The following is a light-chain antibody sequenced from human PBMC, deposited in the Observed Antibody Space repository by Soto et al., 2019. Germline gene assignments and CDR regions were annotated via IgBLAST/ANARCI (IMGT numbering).Light chain of an antibody. V-gene: IGKV3-11*01. CDR3: QQRSTSPLFA. Sequence: VLTQSPATLSLSPGERATLSCRASQTVSRYLAWYQQKPGQAPRLLIYYASNRATGIPARFSGSGSGTDYTLTISSLEPEDFAVYYCQQRSTSPLFAFVGGTKVEI. CDR2: YAS. CDR1: QTVSRY. J-gene: IGKJ4*01.